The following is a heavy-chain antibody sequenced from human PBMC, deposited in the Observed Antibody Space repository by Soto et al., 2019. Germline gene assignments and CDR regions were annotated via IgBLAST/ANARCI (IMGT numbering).Heavy chain of an antibody. CDR2: VSGSGSDT. CDR3: TKEVGSAGGWFDP. D-gene: IGHD3-10*01. CDR1: GFTFSSYA. V-gene: IGHV3-23*01. J-gene: IGHJ5*02. Sequence: EVQLLESGGGLVQPGGSLRLSCAASGFTFSSYAISWVRQAPGKGLEWVSGVSGSGSDTYIADSVKGRFTISRDNAKNSLYLQMNSLRAEDTALYYCTKEVGSAGGWFDPWGQGTLVTVSS.